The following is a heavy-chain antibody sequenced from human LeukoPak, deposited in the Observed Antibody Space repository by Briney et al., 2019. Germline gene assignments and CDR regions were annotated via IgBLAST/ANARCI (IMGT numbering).Heavy chain of an antibody. Sequence: AGGSLRPSCAASGFTFNSYAMSWVRQAPGKGLEWVSSIGGSGATTYYADSVKGRFTISRDNSKNTLYLQMNSLTAEDTAVYYCAKEPGDYLNWFDPWGQGTLVTVSS. CDR2: IGGSGATT. J-gene: IGHJ5*02. CDR3: AKEPGDYLNWFDP. CDR1: GFTFNSYA. D-gene: IGHD4-17*01. V-gene: IGHV3-23*01.